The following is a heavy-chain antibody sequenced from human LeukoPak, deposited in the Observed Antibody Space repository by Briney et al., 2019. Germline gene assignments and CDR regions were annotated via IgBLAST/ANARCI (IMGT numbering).Heavy chain of an antibody. V-gene: IGHV3-21*01. CDR1: GFIFSNFP. Sequence: PGGSLRVSCAASGFIFSNFPMSWVRQAPGKGREWVSTISHCRGDTYNADSVNGRFTISRDNSKNSLYLQMNSLRAEDTAVYYCARLPTKDIVVVPAAERYFDLWGRGTLVTVSS. CDR2: ISHCRGDT. D-gene: IGHD2-2*01. CDR3: ARLPTKDIVVVPAAERYFDL. J-gene: IGHJ2*01.